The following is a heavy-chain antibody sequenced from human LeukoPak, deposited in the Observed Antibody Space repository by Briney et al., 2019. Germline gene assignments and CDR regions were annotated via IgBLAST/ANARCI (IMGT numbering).Heavy chain of an antibody. J-gene: IGHJ6*02. D-gene: IGHD3-22*01. CDR1: GITLISYT. Sequence: PGGSLRLSCSASGITLISYTIHWLRRAPGRGLEWLTLVLDNTDFAYHADSVKGRFIISRDTSKNVVYLQMNSLRPEDTAVYYCASEPGLSRGAVYAMDVWAKGPRSPSP. V-gene: IGHV3-30-3*01. CDR2: VLDNTDFA. CDR3: ASEPGLSRGAVYAMDV.